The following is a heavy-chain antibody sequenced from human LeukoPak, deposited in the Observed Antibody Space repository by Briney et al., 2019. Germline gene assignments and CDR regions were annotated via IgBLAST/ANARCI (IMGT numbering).Heavy chain of an antibody. Sequence: SETLSLTCTVSGGSISSGGYYWSWIRQPPGKGLEWIGEINHSGSTNYNPSLKSRVTISVDTSKNQFSLKLSSVTAADTAVYYCARSGLPEYYYYGMDVWGQGTTVTVSS. J-gene: IGHJ6*02. CDR1: GGSISSGGYY. CDR3: ARSGLPEYYYYGMDV. CDR2: INHSGST. V-gene: IGHV4-39*07.